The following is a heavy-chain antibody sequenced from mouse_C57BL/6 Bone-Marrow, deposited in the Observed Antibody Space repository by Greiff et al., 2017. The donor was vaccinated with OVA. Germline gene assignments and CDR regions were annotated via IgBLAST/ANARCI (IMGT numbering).Heavy chain of an antibody. CDR2: ISYDGSN. V-gene: IGHV3-6*01. Sequence: EVQLKQSGPGLVKPSQSLSLTCSVTGYSITSGYYWNWIRQFPGNKLEWMGYISYDGSNNYNPSLKNRISITRDTSKNQFFLKLNSVTTEDTATYYCAGYDPYYAMDYWGQGTSVTVSS. CDR3: AGYDPYYAMDY. D-gene: IGHD2-3*01. J-gene: IGHJ4*01. CDR1: GYSITSGYY.